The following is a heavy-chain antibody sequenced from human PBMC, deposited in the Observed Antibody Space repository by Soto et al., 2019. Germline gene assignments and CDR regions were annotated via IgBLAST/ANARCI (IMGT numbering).Heavy chain of an antibody. D-gene: IGHD6-13*01. CDR3: ARGASRWYPYFFDS. CDR2: IIPYYNTL. CDR1: EGTFNSYA. V-gene: IGHV1-69*01. Sequence: QAQVVQSGAEVRKPGSSVKLSCKASEGTFNSYAIAWVRQAPGQGLEWMGGIIPYYNTLNYAQKFQDRVTMTAVDSTNTVYMELSSLRSDDTAVYFCARGASRWYPYFFDSWAQGTLVTVSS. J-gene: IGHJ4*02.